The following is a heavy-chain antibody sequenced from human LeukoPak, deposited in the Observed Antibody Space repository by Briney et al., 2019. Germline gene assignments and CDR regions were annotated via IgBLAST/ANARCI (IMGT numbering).Heavy chain of an antibody. CDR2: ISGSGGST. D-gene: IGHD3-3*01. CDR3: AKDLGDFRGGVFDI. Sequence: GGSLRLSCAASGFNFSDLYMSWIRQAPGKGLEWVSAISGSGGSTYYADSVKGRFTISRDNSKNTLYLQMNSLRAEDTAVYYCAKDLGDFRGGVFDIWGQGTMVTVSS. V-gene: IGHV3-23*01. J-gene: IGHJ3*02. CDR1: GFNFSDLY.